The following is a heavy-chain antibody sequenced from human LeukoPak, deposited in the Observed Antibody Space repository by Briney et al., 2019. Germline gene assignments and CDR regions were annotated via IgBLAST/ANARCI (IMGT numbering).Heavy chain of an antibody. D-gene: IGHD3-3*01. CDR1: GGSISSYF. V-gene: IGHV4-59*01. CDR3: ARGSGSFWRGPDWDPDNWFDP. J-gene: IGHJ5*02. CDR2: IDYSVSP. Sequence: PSETLSLTCTVSGGSISSYFWNWIRQPPGKGLEWIGYIDYSVSPNYHPSLKSRVTMSLDTSKKQFSLTLKSVTAADTAVYYCARGSGSFWRGPDWDPDNWFDPWGQGVLVTVSS.